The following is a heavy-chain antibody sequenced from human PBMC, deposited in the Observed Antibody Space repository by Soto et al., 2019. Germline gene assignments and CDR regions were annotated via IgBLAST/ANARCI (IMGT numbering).Heavy chain of an antibody. Sequence: GGSLRLSCAASGFTFSIYWMHWVRQARGEGLVWVSRINSDGSSTSYADSVKGRFTISRDNAKNTLYLQMNSLRAEDTAVYYCARVVSAAAGIRYNWFDPWGQGTLVTVSS. CDR1: GFTFSIYW. CDR2: INSDGSST. J-gene: IGHJ5*02. D-gene: IGHD6-13*01. CDR3: ARVVSAAAGIRYNWFDP. V-gene: IGHV3-74*01.